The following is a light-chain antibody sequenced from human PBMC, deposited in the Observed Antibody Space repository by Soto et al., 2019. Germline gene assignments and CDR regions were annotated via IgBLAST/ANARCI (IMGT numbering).Light chain of an antibody. CDR3: QQFYNWPWA. J-gene: IGKJ1*01. Sequence: EIVMTQSPGTLSVSPGERATLSCRASQSVSSNLAWYQQKPGQAPRLLIYGASTRATGIPARFSGSGSETEFTLTISSLQSEDFAVYYCQQFYNWPWAFGQGTKVDIK. CDR1: QSVSSN. V-gene: IGKV3-15*01. CDR2: GAS.